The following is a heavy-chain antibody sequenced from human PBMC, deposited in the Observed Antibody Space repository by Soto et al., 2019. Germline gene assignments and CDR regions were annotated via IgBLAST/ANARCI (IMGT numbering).Heavy chain of an antibody. D-gene: IGHD2-2*01. CDR1: GFTFSSYW. J-gene: IGHJ6*03. CDR3: AREGSYCSSTSCQYYYYYYYMDV. CDR2: INSDGSST. Sequence: EVQLVESGGGLVQPGGSLRLSCAASGFTFSSYWMHWVRQAPGKGLVWVSRINSDGSSTSYADSVKGRFTISRDNAKNTRYLQMNSLRAEDTAVYYCAREGSYCSSTSCQYYYYYYYMDVWGKGTTVTVSS. V-gene: IGHV3-74*01.